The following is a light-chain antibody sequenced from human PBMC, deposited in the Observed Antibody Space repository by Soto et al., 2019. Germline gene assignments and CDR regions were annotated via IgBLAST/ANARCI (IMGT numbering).Light chain of an antibody. CDR3: SSYTSSRAYV. V-gene: IGLV2-14*01. CDR1: SSDVGGYNY. CDR2: EVS. J-gene: IGLJ1*01. Sequence: QSVLPPPASVSGSPGQSITISCTGTSSDVGGYNYVSWYQQQSGQAPKLMIHEVSNRPSGVSNRFSGSKSGNTASLTISGLQAEDEADYYCSSYTSSRAYVFGIGTKLTVL.